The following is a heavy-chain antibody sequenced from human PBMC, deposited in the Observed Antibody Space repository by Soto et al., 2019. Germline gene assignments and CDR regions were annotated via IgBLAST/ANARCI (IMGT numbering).Heavy chain of an antibody. Sequence: PSETLSLTCTVSGGSISCGDYYWSWIRQPTGKGLEWIGYIYYSGSTYYNPSLKSRVAISVDTSKNQFSLKLSSVTAADTAVYYCARDSSSSPGLDYYYGMDVWGQGTTVTVSS. CDR1: GGSISCGDYY. J-gene: IGHJ6*02. CDR2: IYYSGST. CDR3: ARDSSSSPGLDYYYGMDV. D-gene: IGHD6-6*01. V-gene: IGHV4-30-4*01.